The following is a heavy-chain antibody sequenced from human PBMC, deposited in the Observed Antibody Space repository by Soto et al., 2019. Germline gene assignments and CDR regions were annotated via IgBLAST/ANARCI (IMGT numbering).Heavy chain of an antibody. Sequence: GGSLRLSCADSGFTFSSYAMSWVRQTPGKGLEWVSAISGSGGSTYYADSVKGRFTISRDNPKNTLYLQMNSLRVDDTAVYYCAKDRAGTTAFDYWGQGTLVTVSS. J-gene: IGHJ4*02. CDR1: GFTFSSYA. CDR3: AKDRAGTTAFDY. V-gene: IGHV3-23*01. CDR2: ISGSGGST. D-gene: IGHD1-1*01.